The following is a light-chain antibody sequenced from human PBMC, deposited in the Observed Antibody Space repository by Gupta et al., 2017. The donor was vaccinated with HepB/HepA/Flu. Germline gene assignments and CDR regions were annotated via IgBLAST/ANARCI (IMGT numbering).Light chain of an antibody. CDR1: SLRIYY. J-gene: IGLJ2*01. CDR3: NSRDSKNNRGV. CDR2: GEN. V-gene: IGLV3-19*01. Sequence: SSELTQDPAVSVALGQTLRITCQGDSLRIYYASWYQQRPGQAPVLVIYGENNRPSGIPDRFSGSSSGNTASLTITGAQAEDEADYYCNSRDSKNNRGVFGGGTKLTVL.